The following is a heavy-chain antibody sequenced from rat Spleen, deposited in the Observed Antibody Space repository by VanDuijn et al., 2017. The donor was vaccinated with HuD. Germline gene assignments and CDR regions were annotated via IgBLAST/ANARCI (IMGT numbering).Heavy chain of an antibody. J-gene: IGHJ2*01. V-gene: IGHV5-29*01. Sequence: EVRLVESGGGLVQPGRSLNLSCAASGFTFSDYDMAWVRQAPTKGLEWVATISYDGGSTDYRDSVKGRFTISRDNAKSTLYLQMDSLRSEDTATYYCARRPGDFDCWGQGVMVTVSS. D-gene: IGHD1-4*01. CDR3: ARRPGDFDC. CDR2: ISYDGGST. CDR1: GFTFSDYD.